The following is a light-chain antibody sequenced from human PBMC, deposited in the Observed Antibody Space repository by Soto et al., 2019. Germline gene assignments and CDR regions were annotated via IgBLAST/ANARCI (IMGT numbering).Light chain of an antibody. CDR3: QQYNSFPWT. CDR1: QSISRW. Sequence: IQMTHYPSTLSSSVGYRVTVPCRASQSISRWLYCYQQKPGKAPKLLISDDSSLESGVPSRLSGSGSGKEFPITISRLQPDDFATYYCQQYNSFPWTFGQATKVDIK. CDR2: DDS. V-gene: IGKV1-5*01. J-gene: IGKJ1*01.